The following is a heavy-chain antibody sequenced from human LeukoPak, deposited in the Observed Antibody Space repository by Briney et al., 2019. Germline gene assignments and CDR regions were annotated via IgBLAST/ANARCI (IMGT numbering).Heavy chain of an antibody. CDR1: GFTFSTYA. CDR2: IWYDGSNK. V-gene: IGHV3-33*01. Sequence: GRSLRLSCAASGFTFSTYAMHWVRQAPGKGLEWVAVIWYDGSNKYYGDSVKGRLSISRDDSKNTLFLQMNSLRADDTAVYYCAREADCSGGGCYRGAFDIWGQGTMVAVAS. D-gene: IGHD2-15*01. CDR3: AREADCSGGGCYRGAFDI. J-gene: IGHJ3*02.